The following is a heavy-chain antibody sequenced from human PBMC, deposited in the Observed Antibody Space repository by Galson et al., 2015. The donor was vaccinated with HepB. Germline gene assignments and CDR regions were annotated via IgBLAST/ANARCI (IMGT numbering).Heavy chain of an antibody. J-gene: IGHJ6*03. Sequence: SLRLSCAASGFTFSNAWMNWVRQAPGKGLEWVGRIKSKTDGGTTDYAAPVKGRFTISRDDSKNTLYLQMNSLKTEDTAVYYCTTVRVYYDFWSGYSTYMDVWGKGTTVTVSS. V-gene: IGHV3-15*07. D-gene: IGHD3-3*01. CDR1: GFTFSNAW. CDR2: IKSKTDGGTT. CDR3: TTVRVYYDFWSGYSTYMDV.